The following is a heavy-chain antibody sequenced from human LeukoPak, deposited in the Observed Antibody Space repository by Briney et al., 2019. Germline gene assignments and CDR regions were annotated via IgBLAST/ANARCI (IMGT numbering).Heavy chain of an antibody. Sequence: GASVKVSCKASEYTFTGYYLHWVRQAPGQGLEWMGWINPNSGNTGYAQKFQGRVTMTRNTSISTAYMELSSLRSEDTAVYYCARGSSGWYYYYYYMDVWGKGTTVTISS. CDR1: EYTFTGYY. CDR3: ARGSSGWYYYYYYMDV. CDR2: INPNSGNT. J-gene: IGHJ6*03. D-gene: IGHD6-19*01. V-gene: IGHV1-8*02.